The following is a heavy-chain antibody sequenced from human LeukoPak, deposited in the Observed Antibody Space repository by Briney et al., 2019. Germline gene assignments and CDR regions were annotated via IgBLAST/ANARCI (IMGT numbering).Heavy chain of an antibody. J-gene: IGHJ4*02. D-gene: IGHD3-10*01. CDR1: GGSFNDYF. CDR3: AGGSTDRGIIINY. V-gene: IGHV4-34*01. Sequence: SETLSLTCAVYGGSFNDYFWTWIRQPPGKELEWIGEINHSGSTNYNPSLKSRVTISVDTSKNQFSLKLSSVTAADTAVYYCAGGSTDRGIIINYWGQGNLVTVSS. CDR2: INHSGST.